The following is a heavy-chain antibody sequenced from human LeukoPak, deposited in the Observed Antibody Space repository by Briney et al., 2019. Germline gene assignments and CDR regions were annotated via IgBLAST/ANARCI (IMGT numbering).Heavy chain of an antibody. CDR3: ARGLPRTTVTTRGWYFDL. CDR1: GGSFSDYY. D-gene: IGHD4-17*01. V-gene: IGHV4-34*01. CDR2: VNDSGST. J-gene: IGHJ2*01. Sequence: PSETLSLTCAVYGGSFSDYYWTWVRQPPGKGLEWIGEVNDSGSTSYNPSLKSRVTISVDTSKNQFSLKLSSVTAADTTIYYCARGLPRTTVTTRGWYFDLWGRGTLVTVSS.